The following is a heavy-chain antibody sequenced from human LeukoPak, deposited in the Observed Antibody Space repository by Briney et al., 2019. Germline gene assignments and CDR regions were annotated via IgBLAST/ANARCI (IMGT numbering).Heavy chain of an antibody. CDR1: GYSFTNYW. D-gene: IGHD6-13*01. CDR2: IYPGDSDT. CDR3: ARPVRYRSIWYYFDY. Sequence: GESLKISCKGSGYSFTNYWIGWVRQMPGKGLECMGIIYPGDSDTRDSPSFQGQVTISADKSISTAYLQWSSMKASDTAMYYCARPVRYRSIWYYFDYWGQGNLVTVSS. V-gene: IGHV5-51*01. J-gene: IGHJ4*02.